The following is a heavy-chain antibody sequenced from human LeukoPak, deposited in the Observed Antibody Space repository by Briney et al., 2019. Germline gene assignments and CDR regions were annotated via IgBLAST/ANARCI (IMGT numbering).Heavy chain of an antibody. D-gene: IGHD6-13*01. CDR3: ARGGQGQYSSSWYGYYFDY. V-gene: IGHV3-23*01. CDR2: ITGTSGRT. Sequence: GGSLRLSCEVSGITFSNFAMAWVRQAPGKGLEWVSLITGTSGRTYAASVKGRFIISRDNSKNTLYLQMNSLRAEDMALYYCARGGQGQYSSSWYGYYFDYWGQGTLVTVSS. J-gene: IGHJ4*02. CDR1: GITFSNFA.